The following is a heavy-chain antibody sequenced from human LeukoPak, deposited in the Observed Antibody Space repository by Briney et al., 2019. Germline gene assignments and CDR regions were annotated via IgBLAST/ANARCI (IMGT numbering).Heavy chain of an antibody. D-gene: IGHD1-1*01. Sequence: GGSLRLSCAASGFAFDIYAMTWVRQAPGKGLEWVSGISASGGSTYYADSVKGRFTISRGNSKNTVYLQMNSLRGEDTAVYYCAKDPRGSLERRGHFDFWGQGTLVTVSS. J-gene: IGHJ4*02. V-gene: IGHV3-23*01. CDR3: AKDPRGSLERRGHFDF. CDR2: ISASGGST. CDR1: GFAFDIYA.